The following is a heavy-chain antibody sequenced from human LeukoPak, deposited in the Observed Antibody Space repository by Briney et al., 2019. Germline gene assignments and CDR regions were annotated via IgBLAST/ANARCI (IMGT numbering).Heavy chain of an antibody. D-gene: IGHD3-9*01. J-gene: IGHJ6*03. CDR1: GYTFTSYG. Sequence: ASVKVSCKASGYTFTSYGISWVRQAPGQGLEWMGWINPNSGGTNYAQKFQGRVTMTRDTSISTAYMELSRLRSDDTAVYYCARVPYYDILTGYGASDYYYYMDVWGKGTTVTISS. CDR3: ARVPYYDILTGYGASDYYYYMDV. V-gene: IGHV1-2*02. CDR2: INPNSGGT.